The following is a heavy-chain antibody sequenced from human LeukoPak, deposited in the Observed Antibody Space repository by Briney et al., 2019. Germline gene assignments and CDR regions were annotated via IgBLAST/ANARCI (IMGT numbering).Heavy chain of an antibody. CDR3: AKDIITMIDN. CDR1: GLTFSSHA. D-gene: IGHD3-22*01. V-gene: IGHV3-23*01. Sequence: GGSLRLSCAASGLTFSSHAMSWVRQAPGKGLEWVSTISGSRGSTYYADSVKGRFTISRDNSKNTLYLQMNSLRAEDTAIHYCAKDIITMIDNWGQGTLVTVSS. CDR2: ISGSRGST. J-gene: IGHJ4*02.